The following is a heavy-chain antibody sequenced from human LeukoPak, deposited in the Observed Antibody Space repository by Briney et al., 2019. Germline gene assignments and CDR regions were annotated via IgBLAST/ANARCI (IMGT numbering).Heavy chain of an antibody. J-gene: IGHJ4*02. D-gene: IGHD3-10*01. CDR2: IYYSGST. CDR1: GGSISSSSYY. Sequence: SETLPLTCTVSGGSISSSSYYWGWIRQPPGKGLEWIGSIYYSGSTYYNPSLKSRVTISVDTSKNQFSLKLSSVTAADTAVYYCARHLNYYYGSGAGPRGLDYWGQGTLVTVSS. V-gene: IGHV4-39*01. CDR3: ARHLNYYYGSGAGPRGLDY.